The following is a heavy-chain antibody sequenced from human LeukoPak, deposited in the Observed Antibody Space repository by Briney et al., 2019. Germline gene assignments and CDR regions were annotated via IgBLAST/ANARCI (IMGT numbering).Heavy chain of an antibody. Sequence: ASVKVSCKASGYTFTCYYMHWVRQAPGQGLEWMGIIDPSGGSTSYAQKFQGRVTMTRDMSTSTVYMELSSLRSEDTAVYYCARLGIMGAFGYWGQGTLVTVSS. V-gene: IGHV1-46*01. J-gene: IGHJ4*02. CDR3: ARLGIMGAFGY. CDR2: IDPSGGST. CDR1: GYTFTCYY. D-gene: IGHD1-26*01.